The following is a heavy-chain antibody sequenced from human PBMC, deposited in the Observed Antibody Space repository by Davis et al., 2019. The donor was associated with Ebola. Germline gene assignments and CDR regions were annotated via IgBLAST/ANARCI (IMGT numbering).Heavy chain of an antibody. J-gene: IGHJ4*02. CDR2: VNDSGST. Sequence: GSLRLSCAASGFIVSSYYMGWVRQSPGKGLEWIGEVNDSGSTNYNPSLKSRVTLSADTSKNQFSVKLTSVTAADTAVFYCARTTRGSGWFIDYWGQGTLVVVSS. V-gene: IGHV4-34*01. CDR3: ARTTRGSGWFIDY. CDR1: GFIVSSYY. D-gene: IGHD6-19*01.